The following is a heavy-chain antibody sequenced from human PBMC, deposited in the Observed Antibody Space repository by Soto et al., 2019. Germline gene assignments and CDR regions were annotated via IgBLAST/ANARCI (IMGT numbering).Heavy chain of an antibody. CDR2: INPNSGGT. Sequence: VASVKVSCKASGYTFTGYYMHWVRQAPGQGLEWMGWINPNSGGTNYAQKFQGRVTMTRDTSISTAYMELSTLRSDDTAVYYCARFKRVLLWFGESDGMDVWGQGTTVTVSS. J-gene: IGHJ6*02. V-gene: IGHV1-2*02. CDR1: GYTFTGYY. D-gene: IGHD3-10*01. CDR3: ARFKRVLLWFGESDGMDV.